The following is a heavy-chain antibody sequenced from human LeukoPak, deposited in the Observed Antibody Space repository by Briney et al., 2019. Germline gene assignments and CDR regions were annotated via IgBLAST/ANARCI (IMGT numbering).Heavy chain of an antibody. CDR3: AKPPNYGAYYYGMDV. Sequence: GGSLRLSCAASGFTFTNYAMSWVRQSPGKGLDWVSAISYNGGSTYYSDSVKGRFTISRDNSKNTVYLQMNSLRAEDTAVYYCAKPPNYGAYYYGMDVWGKGTTVTVSS. J-gene: IGHJ6*04. CDR2: ISYNGGST. V-gene: IGHV3-23*01. D-gene: IGHD3-16*01. CDR1: GFTFTNYA.